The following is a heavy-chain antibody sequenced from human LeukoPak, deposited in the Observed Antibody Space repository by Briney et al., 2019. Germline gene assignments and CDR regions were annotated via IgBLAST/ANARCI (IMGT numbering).Heavy chain of an antibody. D-gene: IGHD6-13*01. J-gene: IGHJ4*02. CDR1: GFTLSSYW. CDR2: IKQDGSEK. CDR3: ARGSGAAAGAFDY. Sequence: PGGSLGLSCAASGFTLSSYWMSWVRQAPGKGLEWVANIKQDGSEKYYADSVKGRFTVSRDNSKDTVSLQLNSLRAEDTAVYYCARGSGAAAGAFDYWGQGTLVTVPS. V-gene: IGHV3-7*01.